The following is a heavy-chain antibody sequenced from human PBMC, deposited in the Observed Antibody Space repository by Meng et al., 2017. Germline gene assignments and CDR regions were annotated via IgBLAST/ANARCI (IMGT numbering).Heavy chain of an antibody. D-gene: IGHD2-2*01. V-gene: IGHV4-34*01. CDR1: GGSFSGYY. CDR3: ARGMTDIVVVPAAMTLQYCSGGSCYYVYYYGMDV. J-gene: IGHJ6*02. CDR2: INHSGST. Sequence: GSLRLSCAVYGGSFSGYYWSWIRQPPGKGLEWIGEINHSGSTNYNPSLKSRVTISVDTSKNQFSLKLSSVTAADTAVYYCARGMTDIVVVPAAMTLQYCSGGSCYYVYYYGMDVWGQGTTVTVSS.